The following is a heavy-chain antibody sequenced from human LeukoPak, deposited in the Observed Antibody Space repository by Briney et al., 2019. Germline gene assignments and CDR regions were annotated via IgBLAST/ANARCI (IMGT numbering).Heavy chain of an antibody. Sequence: PSETLSLTCAVYGGSFSGYYWIWIRQPPGKGLEWIGEINHSGSTNYNPSLKSRVTISVDTSKNQFSLKLSSVTAADTAVYYCARGGGVVPAADFDYWGQGTLVTVSS. CDR1: GGSFSGYY. CDR2: INHSGST. D-gene: IGHD2-2*01. J-gene: IGHJ4*02. CDR3: ARGGGVVPAADFDY. V-gene: IGHV4-34*01.